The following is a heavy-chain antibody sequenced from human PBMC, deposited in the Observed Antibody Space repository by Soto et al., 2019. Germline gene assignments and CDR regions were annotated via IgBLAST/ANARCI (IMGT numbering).Heavy chain of an antibody. CDR2: IYWDDDK. J-gene: IGHJ4*02. D-gene: IGHD3-10*01. CDR3: AHSLWFGEQLAGFDY. V-gene: IGHV2-5*02. Sequence: QITLKESGPTLVKPTQTLTLTCTFSGFSLSTSGVGVGWIRQPPGKALEWLALIYWDDDKRYSPSLKSRLTIXXDXSXXQVVLTMTNMDPVDTATYYCAHSLWFGEQLAGFDYWGQGTLVTVSS. CDR1: GFSLSTSGVG.